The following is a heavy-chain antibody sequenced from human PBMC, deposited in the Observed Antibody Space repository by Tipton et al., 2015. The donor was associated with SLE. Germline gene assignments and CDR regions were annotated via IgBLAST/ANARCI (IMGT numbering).Heavy chain of an antibody. CDR3: FCFEAGKGMDV. CDR2: IYYSGST. V-gene: IGHV4-59*05. CDR1: GDTITNHY. D-gene: IGHD6-19*01. J-gene: IGHJ6*02. Sequence: TLSLTCTVSGDTITNHYWSWIRQPPGKGLEWIGSIYYSGSTYYNPSLKSRVTISVDTSKNQFSLKLSSVTAADTAVYYCFCFEAGKGMDVWGQGTTVTVSS.